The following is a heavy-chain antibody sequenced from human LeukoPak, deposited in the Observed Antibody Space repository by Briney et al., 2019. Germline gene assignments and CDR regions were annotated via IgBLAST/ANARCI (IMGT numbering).Heavy chain of an antibody. V-gene: IGHV3-33*03. CDR3: AKDLGGSATTV. Sequence: AGGSLRLSCAASGFTFSSYGMHWVRQAPGKGLEWVAVIWYDGSNKYYADSVKGRFTISRDNAKNSLFLQMNSLRVEDTALYYCAKDLGGSATTVWGQGTLVTVSS. D-gene: IGHD2-2*01. CDR2: IWYDGSNK. J-gene: IGHJ4*02. CDR1: GFTFSSYG.